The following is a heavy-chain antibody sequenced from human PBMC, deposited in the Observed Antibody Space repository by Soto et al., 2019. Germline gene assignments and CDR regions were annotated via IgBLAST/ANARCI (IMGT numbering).Heavy chain of an antibody. J-gene: IGHJ4*02. Sequence: EVQLVESGGGLVQPGGSLRLSCAASGFTFGGYAMNWVRQAPGKGLEWVSYISSSSDSIYYADSVKGRFTISRDNAKNSLYLQMNSLRDEDTAVYYCARYTVTAIWDWGQGTLVTVSS. D-gene: IGHD2-21*02. CDR3: ARYTVTAIWD. CDR2: ISSSSDSI. CDR1: GFTFGGYA. V-gene: IGHV3-48*02.